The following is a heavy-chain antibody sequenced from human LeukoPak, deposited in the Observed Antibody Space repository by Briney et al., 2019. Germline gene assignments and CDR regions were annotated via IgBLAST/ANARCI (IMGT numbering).Heavy chain of an antibody. V-gene: IGHV3-48*03. CDR1: GFTFSSYE. J-gene: IGHJ3*02. D-gene: IGHD5-24*01. Sequence: GGSLRLSCAASGFTFSSYEMNWVRQAPGKGLKWVSYISSSGSTIYYADSVKGRFTISRDNAKNSLYLQMNSLRAEDTAVYYCARGVDGDAFDIWGQGTMVTVSS. CDR2: ISSSGSTI. CDR3: ARGVDGDAFDI.